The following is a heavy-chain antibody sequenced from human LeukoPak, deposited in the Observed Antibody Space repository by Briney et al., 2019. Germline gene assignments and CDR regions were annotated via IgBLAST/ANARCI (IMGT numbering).Heavy chain of an antibody. V-gene: IGHV1-8*01. J-gene: IGHJ6*02. D-gene: IGHD3-10*01. CDR2: MNPNSGNT. Sequence: GASVKVSCKASGYTFTSYDINWVRQATGQGLEWMGWMNPNSGNTGYAQKFQGRVTMTRNTSISTAYMELSSLGSEDTAVYYCARGIRRYGSGSFYGMDVWGQGTTVTVSS. CDR3: ARGIRRYGSGSFYGMDV. CDR1: GYTFTSYD.